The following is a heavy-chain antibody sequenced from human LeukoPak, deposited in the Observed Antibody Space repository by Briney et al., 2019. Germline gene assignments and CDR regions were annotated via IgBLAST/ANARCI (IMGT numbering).Heavy chain of an antibody. CDR3: AKDRDKQWLPDAVDY. CDR2: ISGSGGST. Sequence: PGGSLRLSCAASGFTFSIYAMSWVRQAPGKGLEWGSAISGSGGSTYYADSVKGRFTISRDNSKNTLYLQMNSLRAEDTAVYYCAKDRDKQWLPDAVDYWGQGPLVTVSS. V-gene: IGHV3-23*01. J-gene: IGHJ4*02. D-gene: IGHD6-19*01. CDR1: GFTFSIYA.